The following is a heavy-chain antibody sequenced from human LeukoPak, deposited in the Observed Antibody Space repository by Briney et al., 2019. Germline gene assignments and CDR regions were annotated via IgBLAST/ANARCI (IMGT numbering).Heavy chain of an antibody. CDR3: ATSTIFGVDPPYYYYGMDV. D-gene: IGHD3-3*01. V-gene: IGHV1-24*01. Sequence: ASVKVSCKVSGYPLTELSTHWVRQAPGRGLEWMGGFDPEDGETIYAQKFQGRVTMTEDTSTDTAYMELSSLRSEDTAVYYCATSTIFGVDPPYYYYGMDVWGQGTTVTVSS. CDR2: FDPEDGET. J-gene: IGHJ6*02. CDR1: GYPLTELS.